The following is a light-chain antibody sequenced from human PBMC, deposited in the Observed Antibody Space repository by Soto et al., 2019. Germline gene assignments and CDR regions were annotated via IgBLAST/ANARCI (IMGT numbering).Light chain of an antibody. CDR2: DVS. CDR3: SSYTNSRTLV. V-gene: IGLV2-14*01. CDR1: SSDVGAYNY. J-gene: IGLJ2*01. Sequence: QSALTQPASVSGSPGQSITISCTGTSSDVGAYNYVSWYQQHTGKAPKLMIYDVSDRPAGVSTRFSGSKSGNTASLTISGLQAEDEADYYCSSYTNSRTLVFGGGTKLTVL.